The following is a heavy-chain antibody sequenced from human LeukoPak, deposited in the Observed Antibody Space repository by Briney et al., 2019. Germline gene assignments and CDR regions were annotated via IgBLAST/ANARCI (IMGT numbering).Heavy chain of an antibody. CDR1: GFTFSSYA. Sequence: GRSLRLSCAASGFTFSSYAMHWVRQAPGKGLEWVSAISGSGGSTYYADSVKGRFTISRDNSKNTLYLQMNSLRAEDTAVYYCATHPSGGGPGGAFDIWGQGTMVTVSS. D-gene: IGHD1-26*01. V-gene: IGHV3-23*01. CDR3: ATHPSGGGPGGAFDI. CDR2: ISGSGGST. J-gene: IGHJ3*02.